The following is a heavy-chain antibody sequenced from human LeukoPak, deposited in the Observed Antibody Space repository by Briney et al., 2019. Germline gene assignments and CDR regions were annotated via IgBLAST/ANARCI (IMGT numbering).Heavy chain of an antibody. CDR1: GGSISSGSYY. D-gene: IGHD3-10*01. J-gene: IGHJ3*02. CDR2: IYTSGST. V-gene: IGHV4-61*02. CDR3: ARPYMVRGVIGAFDI. Sequence: SETLSLTCTVSGGSISSGSYYWSWIRQPAGKGLEWIGRIYTSGSTNYNPSLKSRVTISVDTSKNQFSLKLSSVTAADTAVYYCARPYMVRGVIGAFDIWGQGTMVTVSS.